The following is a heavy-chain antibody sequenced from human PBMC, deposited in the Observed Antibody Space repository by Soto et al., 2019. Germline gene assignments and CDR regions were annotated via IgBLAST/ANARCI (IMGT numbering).Heavy chain of an antibody. CDR2: ITRTDST. D-gene: IGHD1-26*01. CDR1: GFTFSNYA. J-gene: IGHJ4*02. V-gene: IGHV3-23*01. Sequence: GGSLRLSCTASGFTFSNYAMSWVRQAPGKGLEWVSAITRTDSTYYADSVKGRFTISRDNSRNTLYLQMNSLGAEDAALYYCAKALVGEVGATDYWGQGALVTVSS. CDR3: AKALVGEVGATDY.